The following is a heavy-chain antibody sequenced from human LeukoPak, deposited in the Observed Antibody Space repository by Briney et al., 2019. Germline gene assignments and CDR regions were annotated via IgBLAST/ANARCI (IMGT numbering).Heavy chain of an antibody. D-gene: IGHD3-3*01. CDR1: GASISSYY. J-gene: IGHJ6*03. CDR3: ARQESGPYHYMDV. V-gene: IGHV4-59*08. Sequence: PSETLSLTCTVSGASISSYYWTWIRQPPGKGLEWIGYVYYSVSTNYNPSLKSRVSISQDTSKNQVSLTLNSVTAADTAVYHCARQESGPYHYMDVWGRGTAVTVSS. CDR2: VYYSVST.